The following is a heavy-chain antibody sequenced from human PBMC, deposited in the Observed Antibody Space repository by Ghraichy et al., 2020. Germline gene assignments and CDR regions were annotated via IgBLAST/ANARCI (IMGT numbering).Heavy chain of an antibody. V-gene: IGHV4-34*01. CDR2: INHSGST. Sequence: SETLSLTCAVYGGSFSGYYWSWIRQPPGKGLEWIGEINHSGSTNYNPSLKSRVTISVDTSKNQFSLKLSSVSAADTAVYYCARAQRSCWVKYDYWDQGTLLTVS. CDR1: GGSFSGYY. D-gene: IGHD6-19*01. CDR3: ARAQRSCWVKYDY. J-gene: IGHJ4*02.